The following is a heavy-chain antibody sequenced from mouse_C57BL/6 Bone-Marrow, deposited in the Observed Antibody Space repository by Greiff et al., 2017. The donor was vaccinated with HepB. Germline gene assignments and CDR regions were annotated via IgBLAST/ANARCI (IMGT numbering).Heavy chain of an antibody. V-gene: IGHV1-55*01. J-gene: IGHJ2*01. CDR2: IYPGSGST. CDR3: ARSHGSSSLKDY. CDR1: GYTFTSYW. Sequence: VQLQQPGAELVKPGASVKMSCKASGYTFTSYWITWVKQRPGQGLEWIGDIYPGSGSTNYNEKFKSKATLTVDTSSSTAYMQLSSLPSEDSAVYYCARSHGSSSLKDYWGQGTTLTVSS. D-gene: IGHD1-1*01.